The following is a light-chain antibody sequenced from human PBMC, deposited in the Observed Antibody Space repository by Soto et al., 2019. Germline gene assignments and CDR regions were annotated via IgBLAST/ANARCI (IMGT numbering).Light chain of an antibody. CDR1: QGISNW. J-gene: IGKJ4*01. CDR2: GAS. Sequence: DIQMTQSPASVSASVGDRVTITCRASQGISNWLAWYQQKPGKAPNLLIYGASSLQSGVPLRFSGSGSGTDFTLTISSLQPEDFATYYCQQTNSFPLTFGGGTKAEI. V-gene: IGKV1D-12*01. CDR3: QQTNSFPLT.